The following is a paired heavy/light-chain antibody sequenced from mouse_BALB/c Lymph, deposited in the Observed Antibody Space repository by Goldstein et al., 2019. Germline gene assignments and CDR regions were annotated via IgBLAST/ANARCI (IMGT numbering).Heavy chain of an antibody. Sequence: DVKLVESGGGLVKPGGSLKLSCAASGFTFSSYTMSWVRQTPEKRLEWVATISSGGSYTYYPDSVKGRFTISRDNAKNTLYLQMSSLKSEDTAMYYCTRANWDEGFAYWGQGTLVTVSA. D-gene: IGHD4-1*01. CDR2: ISSGGSYT. V-gene: IGHV5-6-4*01. CDR3: TRANWDEGFAY. J-gene: IGHJ3*01. CDR1: GFTFSSYT.
Light chain of an antibody. V-gene: IGKV2-137*01. Sequence: DIVMTQAAPSVPVTPGESVSISCRSSKSLLHSNGNTYLYWFLQRPGQSPQLLIYRMSNLASGVPDRFSGSGSGTAFTLRISRVEAEDVGVYYCMQHLEYPFTFGGGTKLEIK. CDR2: RMS. CDR1: KSLLHSNGNTY. CDR3: MQHLEYPFT. J-gene: IGKJ2*01.